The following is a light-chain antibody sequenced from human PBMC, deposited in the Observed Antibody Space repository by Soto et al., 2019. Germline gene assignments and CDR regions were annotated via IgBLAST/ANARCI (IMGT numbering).Light chain of an antibody. J-gene: IGLJ1*01. CDR3: SSYTSSSTYV. V-gene: IGLV2-14*01. Sequence: QSALTQPASVSWSPGQSITISCTGTSSDVGGYNYVSWYQQHPGKAPKLMIYDVSNRPSGVSNRFSGSKSGNTASLTISGLQAEDEAAYYCSSYTSSSTYVFGTGTKLTVL. CDR2: DVS. CDR1: SSDVGGYNY.